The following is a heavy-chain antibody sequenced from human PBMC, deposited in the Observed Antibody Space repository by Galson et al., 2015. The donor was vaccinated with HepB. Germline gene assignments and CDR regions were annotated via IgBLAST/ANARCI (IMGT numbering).Heavy chain of an antibody. V-gene: IGHV3-30*03. CDR2: ISYDGSNK. CDR3: AREGSGSPFDY. J-gene: IGHJ4*02. CDR1: GFTFSSYG. D-gene: IGHD1-26*01. Sequence: LRLSCAASGFTFSSYGMHWVRQAPGKGLEWVAVISYDGSNKYYADSVKGRFTISRDNSKNTLYLQMNSLRAEDTAVYYCAREGSGSPFDYWGQGTLVTVSS.